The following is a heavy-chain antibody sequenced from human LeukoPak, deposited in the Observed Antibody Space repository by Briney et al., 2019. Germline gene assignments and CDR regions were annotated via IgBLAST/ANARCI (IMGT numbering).Heavy chain of an antibody. CDR3: ARERAVTGYVNY. Sequence: GGSLRPSCAASGFTFSSYSMNWVRQAPGKGLEWVSSISSSSSYIYYADSVKGRFTISRDNAKNSLYLQMNSLRAEDTAVYYCARERAVTGYVNYWGQGTLVTVSS. D-gene: IGHD3-9*01. CDR2: ISSSSSYI. J-gene: IGHJ4*02. V-gene: IGHV3-21*01. CDR1: GFTFSSYS.